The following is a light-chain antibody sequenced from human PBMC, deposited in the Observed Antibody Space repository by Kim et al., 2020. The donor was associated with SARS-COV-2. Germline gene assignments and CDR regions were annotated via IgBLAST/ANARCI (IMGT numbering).Light chain of an antibody. CDR3: QGWENRGDLGV. V-gene: IGLV3-21*01. CDR2: KDH. J-gene: IGLJ3*02. Sequence: VDVYRWKEGQAPVLVLDKDHDRTWGIRERFSGSNSGNTATLTITRVEAGDEADYDCQGWENRGDLGVFGGGTKLTVL.